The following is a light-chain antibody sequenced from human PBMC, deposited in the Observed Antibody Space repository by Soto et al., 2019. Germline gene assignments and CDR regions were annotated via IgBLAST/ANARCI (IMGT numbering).Light chain of an antibody. Sequence: QSALTQPASVSGSPGQSITLSCTGTSSDVGSYNLVSWYQQHPGKAPKLMISEGGKWPSGVSTRFSGSKSGNTASLTISGLQAEDEADYYCCSFARGNTYVFGTGTKLTVL. V-gene: IGLV2-23*01. J-gene: IGLJ1*01. CDR3: CSFARGNTYV. CDR2: EGG. CDR1: SSDVGSYNL.